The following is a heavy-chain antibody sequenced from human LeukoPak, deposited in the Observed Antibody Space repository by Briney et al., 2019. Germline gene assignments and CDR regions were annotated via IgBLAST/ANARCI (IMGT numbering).Heavy chain of an antibody. CDR1: GYSISSGYY. CDR2: IYHSGST. Sequence: SETLSLTCTVSGYSISSGYYWGWIRQPPGKGLEWIGSIYHSGSTYYNPSLKSRVTISVDTSKNQFSLKPSSVTAADTAVYYCARDGGAFFDYWGQGTLVTVSS. J-gene: IGHJ4*02. D-gene: IGHD3-16*01. V-gene: IGHV4-38-2*02. CDR3: ARDGGAFFDY.